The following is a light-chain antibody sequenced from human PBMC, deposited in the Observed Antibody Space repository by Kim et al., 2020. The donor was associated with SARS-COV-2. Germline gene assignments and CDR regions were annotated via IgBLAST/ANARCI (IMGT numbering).Light chain of an antibody. J-gene: IGLJ2*01. CDR2: QDS. Sequence: SYELTQPPSVSVSPGQTASITCSGDKLGDKYACWYQQKPGQSPVLVIYQDSKRPSGIPERFSGSNSGNTATLTISGTQAKDEADDYCQAWDSSTVVFGGG. CDR3: QAWDSSTVV. V-gene: IGLV3-1*01. CDR1: KLGDKY.